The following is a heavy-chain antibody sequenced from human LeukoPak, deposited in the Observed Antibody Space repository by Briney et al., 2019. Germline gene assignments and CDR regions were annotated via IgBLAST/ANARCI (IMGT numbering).Heavy chain of an antibody. Sequence: SDTLSLTCAVYGGSFSGYYWSWIRQPPGKGLEWIGEINHSGSTNYNPSLKSRVTISVDTSKNQFSLKLSSVTAADTAVYYCARGRIAVAGTGNWFDPWAREPWSPSPQ. V-gene: IGHV4-34*01. CDR2: INHSGST. D-gene: IGHD6-19*01. CDR1: GGSFSGYY. J-gene: IGHJ5*02. CDR3: ARGRIAVAGTGNWFDP.